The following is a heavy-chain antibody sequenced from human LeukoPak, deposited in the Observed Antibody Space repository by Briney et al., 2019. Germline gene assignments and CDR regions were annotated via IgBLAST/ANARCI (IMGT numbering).Heavy chain of an antibody. J-gene: IGHJ6*02. CDR2: IYYSGST. D-gene: IGHD3-10*01. CDR3: ARHPPHYGSGSYWSFEPYYYYGMDV. Sequence: SETLSLTCTVSGGSISSYYWSWIRQPPGKGLEWIGYIYYSGSTNYNPSLKSRVTISVDTSKNQFSLKLSSVTAADTAVYYCARHPPHYGSGSYWSFEPYYYYGMDVWGQGTTVTVSS. CDR1: GGSISSYY. V-gene: IGHV4-59*08.